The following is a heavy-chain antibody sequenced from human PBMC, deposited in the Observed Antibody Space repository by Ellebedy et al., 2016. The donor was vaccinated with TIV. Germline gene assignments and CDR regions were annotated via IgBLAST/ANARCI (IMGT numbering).Heavy chain of an antibody. V-gene: IGHV3-7*01. CDR1: GFTFSVYW. J-gene: IGHJ3*02. Sequence: GGSLRLXCAASGFTFSVYWMNWVRQAPGKGLEWVAKIKQDGSEMYHVDSVKGRFTISRDNARNSLYLQMNSLRAEDTAVYYCARDVVRGVPLVGFDIWGRGTMVTVSS. CDR3: ARDVVRGVPLVGFDI. CDR2: IKQDGSEM. D-gene: IGHD3-10*01.